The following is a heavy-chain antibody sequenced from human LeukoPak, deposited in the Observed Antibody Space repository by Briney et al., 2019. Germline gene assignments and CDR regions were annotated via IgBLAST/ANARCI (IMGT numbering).Heavy chain of an antibody. J-gene: IGHJ4*02. V-gene: IGHV3-30*18. CDR2: ISDDGRNK. D-gene: IGHD4-17*01. Sequence: QSGGSLRLSCAASGSSFISYGMHWARQAPGKGLEWVGVISDDGRNKKYADSVKGRFTISRDNSKDTLYLQMNSLRDEDTAVYYCAKRPSDYGDYVTYFDYWGQETLVTVSS. CDR3: AKRPSDYGDYVTYFDY. CDR1: GSSFISYG.